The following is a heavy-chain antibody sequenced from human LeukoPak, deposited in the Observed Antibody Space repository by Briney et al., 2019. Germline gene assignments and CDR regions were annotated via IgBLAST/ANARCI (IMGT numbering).Heavy chain of an antibody. CDR3: GVPPGYSSYYDILTGYPNWFDP. J-gene: IGHJ5*02. CDR1: GFTFSSYA. D-gene: IGHD3-9*01. Sequence: GGSLRLSCAASGFTFSSYAMSWVRQAPGKGLEWVSAISGSGGSTYYADSVKGRFTISRDNSKNTLYLQMNSLRAEDTAVYYRGVPPGYSSYYDILTGYPNWFDPWGQGTLVTVSS. V-gene: IGHV3-23*01. CDR2: ISGSGGST.